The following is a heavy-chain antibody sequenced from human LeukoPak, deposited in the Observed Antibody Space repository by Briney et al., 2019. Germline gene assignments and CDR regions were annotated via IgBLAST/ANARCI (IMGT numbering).Heavy chain of an antibody. V-gene: IGHV4-59*01. CDR3: ARDKDTSSCLDY. Sequence: SETLSLTCTVSGGSISSYYWSWIRQPPGKGLEWIGYIYYSGSTKYNPSLKSRVTISVDTSKNQFSLKLSSVTAPDTAVYYCARDKDTSSCLDYWGQGTLVTVSS. CDR1: GGSISSYY. CDR2: IYYSGST. J-gene: IGHJ4*02. D-gene: IGHD6-13*01.